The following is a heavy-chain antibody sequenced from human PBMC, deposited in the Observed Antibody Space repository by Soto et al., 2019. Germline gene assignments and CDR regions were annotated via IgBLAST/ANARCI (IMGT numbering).Heavy chain of an antibody. J-gene: IGHJ4*02. D-gene: IGHD6-13*01. CDR1: GGSISSGGYY. CDR2: IYYSGIT. Sequence: SETLSLTCTVSGGSISSGGYYWSWIRQHPGKGLEWIGYIYYSGITYYNPSLKSRVTISVDTSKNQFSLKLTSVTAADTAVYYCARTTYSTRWYFDYWGQGTLVTVSS. V-gene: IGHV4-31*03. CDR3: ARTTYSTRWYFDY.